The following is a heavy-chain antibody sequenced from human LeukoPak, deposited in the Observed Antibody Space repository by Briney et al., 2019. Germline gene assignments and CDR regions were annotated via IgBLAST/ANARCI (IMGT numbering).Heavy chain of an antibody. D-gene: IGHD3-3*01. CDR1: GFTVSSIY. J-gene: IGHJ4*02. Sequence: GGSLRLSCAASGFTVSSIYMTWVRQAPGKGLQWVSVIYSGGSTYYADSVKGRFTISRDNSKNTLYLQMNSLRAEDTAVYYCARPGAPDYDFWSGNDYWGQGTLVTVSS. CDR3: ARPGAPDYDFWSGNDY. CDR2: IYSGGST. V-gene: IGHV3-53*01.